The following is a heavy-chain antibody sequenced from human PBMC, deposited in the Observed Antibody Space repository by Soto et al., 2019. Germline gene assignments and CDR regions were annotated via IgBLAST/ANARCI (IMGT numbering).Heavy chain of an antibody. J-gene: IGHJ4*02. V-gene: IGHV3-23*01. D-gene: IGHD3-22*01. CDR3: AKSPGLYYYDSSGYYHYDY. Sequence: GGSLRLSCAASGFTFSSYAMSWVRQAPGKGLEWVSAISGSGVSTYYADSVKGRFTISRDNSKNTPYLQMNSLRAEDTAVYYCAKSPGLYYYDSSGYYHYDYWGQGNLVTVSS. CDR1: GFTFSSYA. CDR2: ISGSGVST.